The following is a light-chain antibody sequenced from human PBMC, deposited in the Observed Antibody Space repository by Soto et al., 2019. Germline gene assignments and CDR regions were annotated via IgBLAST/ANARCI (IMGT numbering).Light chain of an antibody. CDR2: DVT. CDR3: LLYTSSSPYF. CDR1: SSDVGGYNY. Sequence: QSALTQPASVSGSPGQSITISCTGTSSDVGGYNYVSWYQQLPGKVPKLLIYDVTDRPSGVSNRFSGSKSGNTASLTISGPRADDEADYYCLLYTSSSPYFFGTWTK. J-gene: IGLJ1*01. V-gene: IGLV2-14*03.